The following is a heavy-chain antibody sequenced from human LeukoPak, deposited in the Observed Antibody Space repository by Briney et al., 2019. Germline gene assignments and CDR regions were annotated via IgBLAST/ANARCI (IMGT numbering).Heavy chain of an antibody. J-gene: IGHJ5*02. V-gene: IGHV3-20*04. D-gene: IGHD6-6*01. Sequence: PGGSLRLSCAAPGFTLDDYGMSWVRQAPGKGLEWVSGINWNGGSTGYADSVKGRFTISRDNAKNSLYLQMNSLRAEDTALYYCAREQNSSSPIFWCFDPWGRGTLVTVSS. CDR3: AREQNSSSPIFWCFDP. CDR1: GFTLDDYG. CDR2: INWNGGST.